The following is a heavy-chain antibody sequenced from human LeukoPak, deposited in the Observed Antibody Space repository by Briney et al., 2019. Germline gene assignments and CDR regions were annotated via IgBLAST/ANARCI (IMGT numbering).Heavy chain of an antibody. CDR2: IFYSGSS. CDR3: VRHSIGSRIIDF. CDR1: GGSISSYY. D-gene: IGHD2-2*01. Sequence: TSETLSLTCTVSGGSISSYYWSWVRQPPGKGLEWIGYIFYSGSSNYNPSLKSRVTMSVDTSKNQFSLKLTSVTAADTAVYYCVRHSIGSRIIDFWGQGTLVTVSS. V-gene: IGHV4-59*01. J-gene: IGHJ4*02.